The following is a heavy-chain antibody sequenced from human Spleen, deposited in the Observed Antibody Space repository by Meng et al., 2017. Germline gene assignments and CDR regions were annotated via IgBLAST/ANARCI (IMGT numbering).Heavy chain of an antibody. CDR1: GDSVSSTSAA. J-gene: IGHJ4*02. Sequence: QVPLQQPGPGMGKPSQTLSLTWSISGDSVSSTSAAWNSIRQSPSRGLEWLGRTYYRSKWYNDYAVSVKSRITINPDTSKNHFSLQLNSVTPEDTAVYYCARGPGILNYWGQGTLVTVSS. CDR2: TYYRSKWYN. CDR3: ARGPGILNY. V-gene: IGHV6-1*01. D-gene: IGHD3-10*01.